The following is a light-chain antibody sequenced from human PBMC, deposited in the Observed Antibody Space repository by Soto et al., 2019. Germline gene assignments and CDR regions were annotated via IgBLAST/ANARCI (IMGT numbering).Light chain of an antibody. J-gene: IGLJ2*01. CDR2: NVS. V-gene: IGLV2-14*01. Sequence: QSALTQPASVSGSPGQSITISCTGTSSDIGAHTYVSWFQQHPGKVPKVIIYNVSTRPSGISDRFSGSKSGNTASLTISGLPAEDEADYYCSSYAGGFVVFGGGTKLTVL. CDR1: SSDIGAHTY. CDR3: SSYAGGFVV.